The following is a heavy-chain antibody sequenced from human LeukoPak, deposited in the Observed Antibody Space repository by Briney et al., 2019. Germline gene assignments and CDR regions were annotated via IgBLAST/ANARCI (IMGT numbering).Heavy chain of an antibody. Sequence: SETLSLTCAVYGGSFSGYYWSWIRQPPGKGLEWIGEINHSGSTNYNPSLKSRVTISVDTSKNQFSLKLSSVTAADTAVYYCARRVVVTAYYYYYYGMDVWGQGTTVTVSS. D-gene: IGHD2-21*02. CDR1: GGSFSGYY. V-gene: IGHV4-34*01. J-gene: IGHJ6*02. CDR3: ARRVVVTAYYYYYYGMDV. CDR2: INHSGST.